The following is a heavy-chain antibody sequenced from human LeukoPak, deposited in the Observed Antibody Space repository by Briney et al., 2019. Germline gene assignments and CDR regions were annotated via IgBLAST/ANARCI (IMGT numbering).Heavy chain of an antibody. Sequence: PSETLSLTCTVSGGSISSSSYYWGWIRQPPGKGLEWIGEIYHSGSTNYNPSLKSRVTISVDKSKNQFSLKLSSVTAADTAVYYCARAVAYYDSSGYGYWGQGTLVTVSS. CDR3: ARAVAYYDSSGYGY. V-gene: IGHV4-39*07. CDR1: GGSISSSSYY. CDR2: IYHSGST. D-gene: IGHD3-22*01. J-gene: IGHJ4*02.